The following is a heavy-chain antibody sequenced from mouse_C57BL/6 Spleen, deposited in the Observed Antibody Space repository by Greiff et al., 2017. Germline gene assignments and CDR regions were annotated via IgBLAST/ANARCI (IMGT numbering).Heavy chain of an antibody. CDR1: GFNIKDYY. V-gene: IGHV14-1*01. Sequence: EVKLVESGAELVRLGASVKLSCTASGFNIKDYYMHWVKQRPEQGLEWIGRIDPEDGDTEYAPKFQGKATMTADTSSNTAYLQLSSLTSEDTAVYYCTTGVYDGYPAWFAYWGQGTLVTVSA. CDR2: IDPEDGDT. CDR3: TTGVYDGYPAWFAY. J-gene: IGHJ3*01. D-gene: IGHD2-3*01.